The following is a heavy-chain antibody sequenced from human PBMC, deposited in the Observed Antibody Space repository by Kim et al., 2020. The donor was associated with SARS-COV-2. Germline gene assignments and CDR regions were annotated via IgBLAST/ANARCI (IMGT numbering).Heavy chain of an antibody. CDR3: AKIPIAVAGTGWFDP. V-gene: IGHV3-23*01. J-gene: IGHJ5*02. Sequence: DSGKGRFTISRDNSKNTLYLQMNSLRAEDTAVYYCAKIPIAVAGTGWFDPWGQGTLVTVSS. D-gene: IGHD6-19*01.